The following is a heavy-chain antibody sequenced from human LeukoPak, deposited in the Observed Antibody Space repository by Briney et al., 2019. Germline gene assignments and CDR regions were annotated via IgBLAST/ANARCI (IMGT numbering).Heavy chain of an antibody. CDR1: GFTFSSYS. CDR3: ARGWTYYDFWSGLKSWFDP. CDR2: ISSSSSTI. V-gene: IGHV3-48*01. D-gene: IGHD3-3*01. Sequence: GGSLRLSCAASGFTFSSYSMNWVRQAPGKGLEWVSYISSSSSTIYYADSVKGRFTISRDNAKNSLYLQMNSLRAEDTAVYYCARGWTYYDFWSGLKSWFDPWGQGTLVTVSS. J-gene: IGHJ5*02.